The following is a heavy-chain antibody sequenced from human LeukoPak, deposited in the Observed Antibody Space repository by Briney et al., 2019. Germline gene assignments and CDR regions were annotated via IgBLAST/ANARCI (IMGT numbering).Heavy chain of an antibody. J-gene: IGHJ4*02. CDR3: ARAVKWGLVY. D-gene: IGHD1-26*01. CDR1: GFTFSDYY. CDR2: ISSSGSTI. Sequence: GGSLRLSCAASGFTFSDYYMFWIRQAPGKGLEWVSYISSSGSTIYYADSVRGRLTISRDNAKNSLYLQMNSLRTEDTAVYFCARAVKWGLVYWGQGTLVTVSS. V-gene: IGHV3-11*04.